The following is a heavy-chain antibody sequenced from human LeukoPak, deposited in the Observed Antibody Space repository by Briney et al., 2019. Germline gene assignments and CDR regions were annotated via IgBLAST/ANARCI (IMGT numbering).Heavy chain of an antibody. CDR3: AKGDGYNGCYDC. J-gene: IGHJ4*02. CDR2: ISRDGSHS. Sequence: GGSLRLSCAASGFKFDDYTMHWVRQVPGKGLEWVSFISRDGSHSYYADSVKGRFTISRDNTKNSVFLEMKSLRGDDSALYYCAKGDGYNGCYDCWGQGTLVTVSS. D-gene: IGHD5-24*01. V-gene: IGHV3-43*01. CDR1: GFKFDDYT.